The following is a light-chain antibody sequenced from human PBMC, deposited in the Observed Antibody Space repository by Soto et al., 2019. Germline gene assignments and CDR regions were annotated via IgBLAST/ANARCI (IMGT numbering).Light chain of an antibody. CDR2: HAS. CDR1: QTITTR. J-gene: IGKJ1*01. Sequence: DIQMTQSPSTLSASVGDRVTLTCRASQTITTRMAWYQQKPGKAPKLLIYHASTWESGVPSRFSGSRSGTEFTLTISSLQPDDFATYYCQQYNSYSWTFGQGTKVDIK. CDR3: QQYNSYSWT. V-gene: IGKV1-5*01.